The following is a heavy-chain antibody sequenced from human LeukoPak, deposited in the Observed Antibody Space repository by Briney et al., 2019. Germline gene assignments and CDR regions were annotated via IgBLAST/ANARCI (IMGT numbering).Heavy chain of an antibody. CDR3: ARAPNYDFWSGYYEGPNYYYYYGMDV. CDR1: GFTFSSYS. J-gene: IGHJ6*02. D-gene: IGHD3-3*01. V-gene: IGHV3-21*01. Sequence: GGSLRLACAACGFTFSSYSMNWVRQAPGKGLEWLSSISSSSSYVYYADSVKGRFTISRDNAKNSLYLQMNSLRAEDTAVYYCARAPNYDFWSGYYEGPNYYYYYGMDVWGQGTTVTVSS. CDR2: ISSSSSYV.